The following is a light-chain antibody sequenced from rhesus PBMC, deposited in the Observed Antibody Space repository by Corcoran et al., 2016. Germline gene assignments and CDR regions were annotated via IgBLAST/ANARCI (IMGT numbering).Light chain of an antibody. CDR1: QGISNW. V-gene: IGKV1-69*01. CDR2: RAS. J-gene: IGKJ1*01. CDR3: QQHDNSPRT. Sequence: DIQMTQSPSSLSASVGDRVTVTCRASQGISNWLAWYQQKPGKAPKLLIYRASNLETGVPSRFSGSGSGTYFTLTISSLQPEDVATYYCQQHDNSPRTFGQGTKGEIK.